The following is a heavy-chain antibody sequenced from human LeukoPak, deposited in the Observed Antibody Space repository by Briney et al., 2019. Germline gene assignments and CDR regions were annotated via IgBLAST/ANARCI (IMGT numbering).Heavy chain of an antibody. V-gene: IGHV5-51*01. Sequence: GESLKISCKGSGYSFTTYRIGWVRQMPGKGLEWMGIIYPGESDTRYSPSFQGQVTISADKSINTAYLQWSSLKASDTAMFYCARLSSSWFADYWGQGTLVTVSS. CDR3: ARLSSSWFADY. D-gene: IGHD6-13*01. J-gene: IGHJ4*02. CDR1: GYSFTTYR. CDR2: IYPGESDT.